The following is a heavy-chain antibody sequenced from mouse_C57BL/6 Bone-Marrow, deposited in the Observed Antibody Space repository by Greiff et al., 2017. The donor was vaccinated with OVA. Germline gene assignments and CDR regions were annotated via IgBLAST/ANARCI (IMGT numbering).Heavy chain of an antibody. D-gene: IGHD2-5*01. CDR1: GFTFSDYY. CDR3: ARVNSNDAMDY. J-gene: IGHJ4*01. CDR2: INYDGSST. V-gene: IGHV5-16*01. Sequence: EVKLVESEGGLVQPGSSMKLSCTASGFTFSDYYMAWVRQVPEKGLEWVANINYDGSSTYYLDSLKSRFIISRDNAKNILYLQMSSLKSEDTATYYCARVNSNDAMDYWGQGTSVTVSS.